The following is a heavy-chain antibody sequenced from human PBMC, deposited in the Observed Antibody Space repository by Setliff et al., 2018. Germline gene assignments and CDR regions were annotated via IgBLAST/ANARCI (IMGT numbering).Heavy chain of an antibody. J-gene: IGHJ4*02. CDR3: SSYLVS. CDR2: IKEDGSQR. Sequence: PGGSLRLSCTASGFTFGDYAMSWARQAPGKGLEWVANIKEDGSQRNYVDAVRGRFTVSRDNARNLLYLQMNSLRVDDTAVYYCSSYLVSWGQGALVTVSS. V-gene: IGHV3-7*01. CDR1: GFTFGDYA. D-gene: IGHD2-21*01.